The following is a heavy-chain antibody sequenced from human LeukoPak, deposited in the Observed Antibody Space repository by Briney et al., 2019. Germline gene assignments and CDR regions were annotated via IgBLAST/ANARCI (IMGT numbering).Heavy chain of an antibody. CDR2: INTDGSST. CDR1: GFTFSSYW. Sequence: GGSLRLSCAASGFTFSSYWMHWVRQAPGKGLVWVSRINTDGSSTTYADSVKGRFTISRDNAKNTLYLQMNSLRAEDTALYYCAKDTLRYCSGGSCYSFDYWGQGTLVTVSS. V-gene: IGHV3-74*01. J-gene: IGHJ4*02. CDR3: AKDTLRYCSGGSCYSFDY. D-gene: IGHD2-15*01.